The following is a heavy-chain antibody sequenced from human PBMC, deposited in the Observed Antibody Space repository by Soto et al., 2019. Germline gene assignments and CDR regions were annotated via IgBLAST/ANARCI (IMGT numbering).Heavy chain of an antibody. Sequence: GASVKVSCKASGYTFTGYYMHWVRQAPGQGLEWMGWINPNSGGTNYAQKFQGRVTMTRDTSISTAYMELSRLRSDDTAVYYCARLEISGSYYYHYYGMDVWGQGTTVTVSS. CDR1: GYTFTGYY. CDR3: ARLEISGSYYYHYYGMDV. D-gene: IGHD1-26*01. CDR2: INPNSGGT. V-gene: IGHV1-2*02. J-gene: IGHJ6*02.